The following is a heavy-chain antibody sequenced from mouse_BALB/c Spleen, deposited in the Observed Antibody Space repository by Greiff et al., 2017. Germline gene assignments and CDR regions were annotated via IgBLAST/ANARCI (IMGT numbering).Heavy chain of an antibody. D-gene: IGHD1-3*01. CDR1: GFTFSSFG. CDR3: ARGEGKGYFDY. J-gene: IGHJ2*01. CDR2: ISSGSSTI. V-gene: IGHV5-17*02. Sequence: DVMLVESGGGLVQPGGSRKLSCAASGFTFSSFGMHWVRQAPEKGLEWVAYISSGSSTIYYADTVKGRFTISRDNPKNTLFLQMTSLRSEDTAMYYCARGEGKGYFDYWGQGTTLTVSS.